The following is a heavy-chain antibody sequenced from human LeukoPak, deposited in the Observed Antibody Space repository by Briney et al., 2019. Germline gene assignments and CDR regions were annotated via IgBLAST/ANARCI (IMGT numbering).Heavy chain of an antibody. Sequence: SVKVSCKASGGTFSSYTNSLVRQAPGPGLEWMGRVIPILGIANYAQKFQGRVTITADKSTSTAYMELSSLRSEDTAVYYCASSPGSSSWRSTIDYWGQGTLVTVSS. J-gene: IGHJ4*02. CDR1: GGTFSSYT. D-gene: IGHD6-13*01. CDR2: VIPILGIA. V-gene: IGHV1-69*02. CDR3: ASSPGSSSWRSTIDY.